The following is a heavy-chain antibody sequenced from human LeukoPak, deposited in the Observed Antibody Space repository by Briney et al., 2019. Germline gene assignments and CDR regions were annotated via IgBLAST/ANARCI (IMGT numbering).Heavy chain of an antibody. D-gene: IGHD3-22*01. CDR3: ARVSHYYDSSGYYSYDY. V-gene: IGHV1-18*01. CDR2: ISAYNGNT. CDR1: GYTFTSYG. J-gene: IGHJ4*02. Sequence: GASVKVSCKASGYTFTSYGISWVRQAPGQGLEWMGWISAYNGNTDYAQKLQGRVTMTTDTSTSTAYMELRSLRSDDTAVYYCARVSHYYDSSGYYSYDYWGQGTLVTASS.